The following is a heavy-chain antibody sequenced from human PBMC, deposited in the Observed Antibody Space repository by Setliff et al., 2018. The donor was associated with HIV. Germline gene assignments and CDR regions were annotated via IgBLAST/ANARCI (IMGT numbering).Heavy chain of an antibody. CDR3: ASGGWSTYYYYGMDV. CDR1: GFIFSSYD. D-gene: IGHD6-19*01. V-gene: IGHV3-48*03. CDR2: MSSSGSTI. Sequence: GGSLRLSCEAFGFIFSSYDMSWIRQAPGKGLEWVSDMSSSGSTIYYADSVKRRFTISRDNAKNSLYLQMNSLRDEDTAVYYCASGGWSTYYYYGMDVWGQGTTVTVSS. J-gene: IGHJ6*02.